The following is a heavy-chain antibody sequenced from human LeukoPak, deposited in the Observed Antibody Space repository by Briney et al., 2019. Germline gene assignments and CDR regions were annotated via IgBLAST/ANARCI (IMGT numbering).Heavy chain of an antibody. J-gene: IGHJ4*02. CDR3: ARWCFYCSSTSCPSCFDY. V-gene: IGHV4-30-4*08. CDR2: IYYSGKT. D-gene: IGHD2-2*01. CDR1: GGSISSADYY. Sequence: SQTLSLTCSVSGGSISSADYYWSWIRQPPGKGLEWIGYIYYSGKTYYNPSLKSRLTISVDTSKNQFSLNLSSVTAADTAVYHRARWCFYCSSTSCPSCFDYWGQGTPVTVSS.